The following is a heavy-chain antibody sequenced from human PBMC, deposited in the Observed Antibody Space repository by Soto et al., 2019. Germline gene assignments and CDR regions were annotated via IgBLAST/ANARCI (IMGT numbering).Heavy chain of an antibody. CDR1: GFTLSSYS. J-gene: IGHJ6*02. CDR3: ARDTGALTYDYDSSGGYYGIDV. Sequence: EVQLVESGGGLVKPGGSLRLSCAASGFTLSSYSMNWVRQAPGKGLEWVSSSSSSSSYIYYAASVKGRFTISRNNAKNSMYLQMNSLRAEDTAVYYCARDTGALTYDYDSSGGYYGIDVWGQGTTVTVSS. D-gene: IGHD3-22*01. CDR2: SSSSSSYI. V-gene: IGHV3-21*01.